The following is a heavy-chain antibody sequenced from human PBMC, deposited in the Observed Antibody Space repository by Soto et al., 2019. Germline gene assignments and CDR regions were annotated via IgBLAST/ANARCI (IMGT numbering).Heavy chain of an antibody. J-gene: IGHJ4*02. D-gene: IGHD2-2*01. V-gene: IGHV4-39*01. Sequence: SETLSLTCTVSNFSVLTSIYYWAWIRHPPGKGLEWVGTVYYTGTTYYNPSLQSRVTISIDTSKNQFSLNLNSVTAADTAVYYCARNWNLALVPAAYFDSWGQGTLVTVSS. CDR3: ARNWNLALVPAAYFDS. CDR2: VYYTGTT. CDR1: NFSVLTSIYY.